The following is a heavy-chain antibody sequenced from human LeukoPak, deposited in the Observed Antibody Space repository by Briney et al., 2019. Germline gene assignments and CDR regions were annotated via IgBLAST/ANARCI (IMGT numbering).Heavy chain of an antibody. CDR3: ARGTVLTYYYGSGSPRYFQH. CDR2: IYYSGST. D-gene: IGHD3-10*01. V-gene: IGHV4-59*12. Sequence: SETLSLTCTVSGGSISSYYWSWIRQPPGKGLEWIGYIYYSGSTNYNPSLKSRVTISVDTSKNQFSLKLSSVTAADTAVYYCARGTVLTYYYGSGSPRYFQHWGQGTLVTVSS. CDR1: GGSISSYY. J-gene: IGHJ1*01.